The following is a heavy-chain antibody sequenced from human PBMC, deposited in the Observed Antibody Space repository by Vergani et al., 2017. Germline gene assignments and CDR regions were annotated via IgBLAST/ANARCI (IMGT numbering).Heavy chain of an antibody. CDR1: GFTFSSSG. D-gene: IGHD2-2*01. CDR3: ARGEGYCIRTSGYFDY. CDR2: IWYDESNK. V-gene: IGHV3-33*01. J-gene: IGHJ4*01. Sequence: QVQLVESGGGVVQPGRSLRLSCAASGFTFSSSGMHWVRQAPGKGLEWVAIIWYDESNKYYADSVKGRFTISRDNSKNTLYLQMNSLRAEDTAVYYCARGEGYCIRTSGYFDYWGHGTLVTVSS.